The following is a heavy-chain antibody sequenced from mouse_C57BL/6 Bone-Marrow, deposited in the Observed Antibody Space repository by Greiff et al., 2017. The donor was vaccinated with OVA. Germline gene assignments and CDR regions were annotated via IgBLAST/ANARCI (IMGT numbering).Heavy chain of an antibody. CDR1: GFTFNTYA. CDR2: IRSKSSNYAT. CDR3: VRDGGWLLPYYFDY. Sequence: EVQVVESGGGLVQPKGSLKLSCAASGFTFNTYAMHWVRQAPGKGLEWVARIRSKSSNYATYYADSVKDRFTISRDDSQSMLYLQMNNLKTEDTAMYYCVRDGGWLLPYYFDYWGQGTTLTVSS. V-gene: IGHV10-3*01. J-gene: IGHJ2*01. D-gene: IGHD2-3*01.